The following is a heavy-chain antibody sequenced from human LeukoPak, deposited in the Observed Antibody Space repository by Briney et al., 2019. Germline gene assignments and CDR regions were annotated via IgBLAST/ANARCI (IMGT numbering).Heavy chain of an antibody. Sequence: SETLSLTCAVYGGSFSGYYWSWIRQPPGKGLEWIGEINHSGSTNYNPSLKSRVTISVDTSKNQFSLKLSSVTAADTAVYYCARHGKEWEIVHHDYWGQGTLVTVSS. CDR1: GGSFSGYY. CDR2: INHSGST. J-gene: IGHJ4*02. V-gene: IGHV4-34*01. D-gene: IGHD1-26*01. CDR3: ARHGKEWEIVHHDY.